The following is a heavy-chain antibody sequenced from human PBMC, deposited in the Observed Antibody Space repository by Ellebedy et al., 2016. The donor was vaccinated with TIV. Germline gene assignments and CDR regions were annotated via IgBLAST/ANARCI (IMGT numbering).Heavy chain of an antibody. CDR1: GGSVSSGSYY. CDR3: ARGGSHCSSTSCHILNYYYYGMDV. Sequence: GSLRLSXTVSGGSVSSGSYYWSWIRQPPGKGLEWIGYIYYSGSTNYNPSLNSRVTISVDTSKNQFSLKLSSVTAADTAVYYCARGGSHCSSTSCHILNYYYYGMDVWGQGTTVTVSS. CDR2: IYYSGST. J-gene: IGHJ6*02. D-gene: IGHD2-2*01. V-gene: IGHV4-61*01.